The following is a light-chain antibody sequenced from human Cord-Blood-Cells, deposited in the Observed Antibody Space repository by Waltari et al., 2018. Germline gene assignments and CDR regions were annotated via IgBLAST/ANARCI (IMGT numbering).Light chain of an antibody. Sequence: QSALTQPASVSGSPGQSITIPCTGTSSEVGGYHYVSRYQQHPGKAPKLMLYEASNRPAGVSNRFSCSKSCNTASLTVSGLQAEDEADYYCSSYTSSSTYVFGTGTKVTVL. J-gene: IGLJ1*01. CDR3: SSYTSSSTYV. CDR1: SSEVGGYHY. CDR2: EAS. V-gene: IGLV2-14*01.